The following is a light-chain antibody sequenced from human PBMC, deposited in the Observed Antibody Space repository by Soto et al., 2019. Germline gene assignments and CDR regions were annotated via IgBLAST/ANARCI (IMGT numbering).Light chain of an antibody. CDR1: QSVRSSY. Sequence: EIVLTQSPATLSLSPGERATLSCGASQSVRSSYVAWFQQKPGLAPRLLIYGASSRATGIPDRFSGSGSGTDFTLTISRLEPEDFAVYYCQQYGSSPLTFGGGTKVDIK. CDR3: QQYGSSPLT. J-gene: IGKJ4*01. CDR2: GAS. V-gene: IGKV3D-20*01.